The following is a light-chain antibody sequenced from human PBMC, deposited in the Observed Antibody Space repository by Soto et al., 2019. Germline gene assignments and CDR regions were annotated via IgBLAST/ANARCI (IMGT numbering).Light chain of an antibody. J-gene: IGKJ1*01. CDR3: QQYNNWPRT. V-gene: IGKV3-15*01. CDR1: QSISHN. CDR2: GAS. Sequence: EIVMTQSPATLSVSPGERATLSCRASQSISHNLAWYQQKPGPAPRLLIYGASTRATGIPARFSGSGSGTEFTLTVSSLQSEDFAVYYCQQYNNWPRTFGQGTKVEIK.